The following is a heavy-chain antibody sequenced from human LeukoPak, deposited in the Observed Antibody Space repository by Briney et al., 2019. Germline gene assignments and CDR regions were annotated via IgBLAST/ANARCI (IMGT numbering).Heavy chain of an antibody. J-gene: IGHJ4*02. CDR2: IFYSGST. Sequence: SETLSLTCTVSSGSISTSNYYWGWVRQPPGKALEWIGNIFYSGSTYYSPSLKSRVTISLDTSRNQFSLKLNSVTAADTAVYYCARREYSSGWHDYWGQGTLVTVSS. V-gene: IGHV4-39*07. D-gene: IGHD6-19*01. CDR1: SGSISTSNYY. CDR3: ARREYSSGWHDY.